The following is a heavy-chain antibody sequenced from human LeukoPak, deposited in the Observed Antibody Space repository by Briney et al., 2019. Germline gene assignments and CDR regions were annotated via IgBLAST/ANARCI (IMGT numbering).Heavy chain of an antibody. D-gene: IGHD3-9*01. J-gene: IGHJ4*02. CDR1: GFTFSSRW. Sequence: GGSLRLSCAASGFTFSSRWMSWVRQAPGKGLEWVANINRDGSEKNYVDSVTGRLTISRDNGKNSLYLQMNSLRAEDTAVYYCAKDKAGYYLYYFDYWGQGTLVTVSS. CDR3: AKDKAGYYLYYFDY. V-gene: IGHV3-7*03. CDR2: INRDGSEK.